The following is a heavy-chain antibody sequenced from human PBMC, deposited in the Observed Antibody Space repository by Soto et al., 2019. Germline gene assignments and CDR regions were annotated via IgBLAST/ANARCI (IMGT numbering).Heavy chain of an antibody. D-gene: IGHD3-3*01. Sequence: QVQLQQWGAGLLKPSETLSLTCAVYGGSFSGYYWSWIRQPPGKGLEWIGEINHSGSTNYNPSLKSQVTISVDTSTNQFSLKLSSVTAADTAVYYCARVAWIGYSNYYYYGMDVWGQGTTVTFSS. CDR1: GGSFSGYY. V-gene: IGHV4-34*01. J-gene: IGHJ6*02. CDR3: ARVAWIGYSNYYYYGMDV. CDR2: INHSGST.